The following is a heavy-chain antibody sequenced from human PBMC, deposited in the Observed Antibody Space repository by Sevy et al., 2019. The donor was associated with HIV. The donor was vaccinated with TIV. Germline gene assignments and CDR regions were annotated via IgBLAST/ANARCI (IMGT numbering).Heavy chain of an antibody. CDR2: LSGNGGST. CDR3: AKDRIWELGHAFDI. Sequence: GGSLRLSCAASGFTFSSYAMSWVRQAPGKGLEWVSGLSGNGGSTNYADSVKGRFALSRDNSKNTLYLQMNNLRAEDTAIYLCAKDRIWELGHAFDIWGQGTMVTVSS. CDR1: GFTFSSYA. D-gene: IGHD1-7*01. V-gene: IGHV3-23*01. J-gene: IGHJ3*02.